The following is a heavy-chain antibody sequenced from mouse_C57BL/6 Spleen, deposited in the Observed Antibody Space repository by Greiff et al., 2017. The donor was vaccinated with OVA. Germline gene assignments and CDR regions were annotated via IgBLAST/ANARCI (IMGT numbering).Heavy chain of an antibody. J-gene: IGHJ1*03. V-gene: IGHV5-4*01. CDR2: ISDGGSYT. Sequence: EVKLVESGGGLVKPGGSLKLSCAASGFTFSSYAMSWVRQTPEKRLEWVATISDGGSYTYYPDNVKGRFTISRDNAKNTLYLQRSHLQSENTAMSYGARDLAYYGSSYPPFDVWGTGTTVTVSS. D-gene: IGHD1-1*01. CDR1: GFTFSSYA. CDR3: ARDLAYYGSSYPPFDV.